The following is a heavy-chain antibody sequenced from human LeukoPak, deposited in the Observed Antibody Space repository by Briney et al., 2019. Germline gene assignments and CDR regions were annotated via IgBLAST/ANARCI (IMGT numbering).Heavy chain of an antibody. V-gene: IGHV4-39*07. D-gene: IGHD6-13*01. CDR2: IYYSGST. CDR3: ARGLGGYSSSWYTVNWFDP. J-gene: IGHJ5*02. Sequence: SETLSLTCTDSGGSISSSSYYWGWIRQPPGKGLEWIGSIYYSGSTYYNPSLKSRVTISVDTSKNQISLKLSSVTAADTAVYYCARGLGGYSSSWYTVNWFDPWGQGTLVTVSS. CDR1: GGSISSSSYY.